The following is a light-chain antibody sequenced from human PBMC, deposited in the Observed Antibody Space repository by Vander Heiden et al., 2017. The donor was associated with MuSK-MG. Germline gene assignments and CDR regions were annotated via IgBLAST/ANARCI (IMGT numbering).Light chain of an antibody. V-gene: IGLV2-23*02. CDR3: CSYAGSRTYVV. Sequence: QSALTQPASVSGSPGQASTISCTGNSSDVGSYTLVSWYQQRPGKAPKFIIHEVSKRPSGVSNRFSGSKSGNTASLTISGLQAEDEADYYCCSYAGSRTYVVFGGGTKLTVL. CDR1: SSDVGSYTL. CDR2: EVS. J-gene: IGLJ2*01.